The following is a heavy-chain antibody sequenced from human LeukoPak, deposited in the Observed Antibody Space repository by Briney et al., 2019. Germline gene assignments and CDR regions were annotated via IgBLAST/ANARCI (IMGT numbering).Heavy chain of an antibody. V-gene: IGHV4-39*07. D-gene: IGHD5-18*01. J-gene: IGHJ3*02. Sequence: SETLSLTCTVSGGSISSSSYYWGWLRQPPGKGLGWIGSIYYSGSTYYNPSLKSRVTISVDTSKNQFSLKLSSVTAADTAVYYCAREGIQLAPGVDAFDIWGQGTMITVSS. CDR3: AREGIQLAPGVDAFDI. CDR1: GGSISSSSYY. CDR2: IYYSGST.